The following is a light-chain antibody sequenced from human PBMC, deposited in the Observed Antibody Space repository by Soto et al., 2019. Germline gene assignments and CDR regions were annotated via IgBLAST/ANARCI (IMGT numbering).Light chain of an antibody. Sequence: IILPQSHGTLSLSPGDRASLSCRASENVGSSLAWYQQKPGQPPRLVIHDAAYRASGIPDRFTGSGSGTAFSLSISGLEPEDFAVYYCQQRSGWPRTSGRGTKVDI. CDR3: QQRSGWPRT. CDR1: ENVGSS. V-gene: IGKV3-11*01. CDR2: DAA. J-gene: IGKJ1*01.